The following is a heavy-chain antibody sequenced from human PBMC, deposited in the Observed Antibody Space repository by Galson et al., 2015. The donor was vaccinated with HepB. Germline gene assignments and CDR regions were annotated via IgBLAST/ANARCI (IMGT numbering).Heavy chain of an antibody. D-gene: IGHD7-27*01. V-gene: IGHV3-7*03. J-gene: IGHJ3*02. CDR3: VRGNWGAFEI. Sequence: SLRLSCAASGFSFNIYWMNWVRQAPGQGLGWVATIKPDGNEKYYMDSMKGRFTISRDNAKNSLYLQMNSLRADDTAVYYCVRGNWGAFEIWGQGTVVTVSS. CDR2: IKPDGNEK. CDR1: GFSFNIYW.